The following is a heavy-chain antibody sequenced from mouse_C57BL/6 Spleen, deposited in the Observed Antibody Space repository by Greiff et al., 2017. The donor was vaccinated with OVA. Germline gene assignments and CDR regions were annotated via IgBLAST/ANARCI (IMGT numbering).Heavy chain of an antibody. J-gene: IGHJ1*03. CDR3: ASSTDWYFDV. V-gene: IGHV2-2*01. CDR2: IWSGGST. D-gene: IGHD1-1*01. CDR1: GFSLTSYG. Sequence: VQVVESGPGLVQPSQSLSITCTVSGFSLTSYGVHWVRQPPGKGLEWLGVIWSGGSTDYNAAFISRLSISKDNSKSQVFFKMNSLQADDTAIYYCASSTDWYFDVWGTGTTVTVSS.